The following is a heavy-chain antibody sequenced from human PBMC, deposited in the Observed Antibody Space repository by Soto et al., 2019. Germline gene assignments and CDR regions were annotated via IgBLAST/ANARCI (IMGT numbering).Heavy chain of an antibody. V-gene: IGHV4-39*07. CDR1: GGSISSSSYY. CDR3: ARDARPPAASPSWFDP. Sequence: QLQLQESGPGLVKPSETLSLTCTVSGGSISSSSYYWGWIRQPPGKGLEWIGSIYYSGSTNYNPSLKSRVTISVDKSKNQFSLKLSSVTAADTAVYYCARDARPPAASPSWFDPWGQGTLVTVSS. D-gene: IGHD2-2*01. CDR2: IYYSGST. J-gene: IGHJ5*02.